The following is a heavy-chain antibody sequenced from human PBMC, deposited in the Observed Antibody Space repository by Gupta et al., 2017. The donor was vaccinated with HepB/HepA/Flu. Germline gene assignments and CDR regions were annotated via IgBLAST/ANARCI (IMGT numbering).Heavy chain of an antibody. CDR3: AREISEGSSGWYDE. Sequence: QVQLVESGGGLVKPGGPLRLSCAASGFSFSDYYMSWIPQDPGKGLGLVSYISSSGSTIYYADSVKGRFTISRDNAKNSLYLQMNSLRAEDTAVYYCAREISEGSSGWYDEWGQGTLVTVSS. V-gene: IGHV3-11*01. D-gene: IGHD6-19*01. CDR1: GFSFSDYY. J-gene: IGHJ5*02. CDR2: ISSSGSTI.